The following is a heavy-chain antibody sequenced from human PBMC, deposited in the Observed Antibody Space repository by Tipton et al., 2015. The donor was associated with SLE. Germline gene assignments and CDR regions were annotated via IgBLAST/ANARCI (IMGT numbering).Heavy chain of an antibody. CDR3: ARGGSWVDRPMYFDY. Sequence: GSLRLSCAASGFTFSNYWMHWVRQVPGKGLEWVSRIDSDGSTTSYADSVKGRFTISRDNARNTLFLQMNSLRAEDTAVYYCARGGSWVDRPMYFDYWGQGTLVPVSP. J-gene: IGHJ4*02. CDR1: GFTFSNYW. CDR2: IDSDGSTT. D-gene: IGHD1-26*01. V-gene: IGHV3-74*01.